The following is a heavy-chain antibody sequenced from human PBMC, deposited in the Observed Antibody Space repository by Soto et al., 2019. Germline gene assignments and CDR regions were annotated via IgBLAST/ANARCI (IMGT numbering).Heavy chain of an antibody. V-gene: IGHV4-39*01. CDR1: GDSITNGGYY. CDR3: ARLSIPGPAHY. Sequence: PSETLSLTCTVSGDSITNGGYYWGWIRQPPGKGLEWIGSIYYSGSTYYNPSLKSRVTISVDTSKNQFSLKLSSVTAADTAVYYCARLSIPGPAHYWGQGTLVTVSS. CDR2: IYYSGST. J-gene: IGHJ4*02.